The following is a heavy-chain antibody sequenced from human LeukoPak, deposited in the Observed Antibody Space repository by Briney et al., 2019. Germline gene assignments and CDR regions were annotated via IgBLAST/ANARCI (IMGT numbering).Heavy chain of an antibody. V-gene: IGHV4-39*01. D-gene: IGHD2-15*01. J-gene: IGHJ5*02. CDR3: ARLIVVVVAATRNSWFDP. CDR1: GGSISSGSYY. Sequence: NPSDTLSLTCTVSGGSISSGSYYWGWIRQPPGKGLEWIGSIYYSGSTYYNPSLKSRVPISVDTPKNQFSLKVSSVTAADTAMYYCARLIVVVVAATRNSWFDPWGQGTLVTVSS. CDR2: IYYSGST.